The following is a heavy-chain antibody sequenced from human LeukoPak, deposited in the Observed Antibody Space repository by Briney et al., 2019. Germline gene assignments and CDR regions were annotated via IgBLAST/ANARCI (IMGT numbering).Heavy chain of an antibody. CDR1: GFTFSSYS. Sequence: GGSLRLSCAASGFTFSSYSMNWVRQAPGKGLEWVSSISSSSSYIYYADSVKGRFTISRDNAKNSLYLQMNSLRAKDTAVYYCAREGNYYDSSGYIDYWGQGTLVTVSS. D-gene: IGHD3-22*01. CDR3: AREGNYYDSSGYIDY. CDR2: ISSSSSYI. V-gene: IGHV3-21*01. J-gene: IGHJ4*02.